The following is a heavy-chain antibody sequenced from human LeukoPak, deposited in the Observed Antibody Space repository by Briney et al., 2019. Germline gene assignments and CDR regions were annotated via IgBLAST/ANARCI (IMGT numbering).Heavy chain of an antibody. V-gene: IGHV1-18*01. CDR2: ISAYNGNT. CDR3: ARGGLISYRWSGELFDNPFDY. CDR1: GYTFTSYG. Sequence: GASVKVSCKASGYTFTSYGISWVRQAPGQGLEWMGWISAYNGNTNYAQKLQGRVTMTTDTSTSTAYMELRSLRSDDTAVYYCARGGLISYRWSGELFDNPFDYWGQGTLVTVSS. D-gene: IGHD3-10*01. J-gene: IGHJ4*02.